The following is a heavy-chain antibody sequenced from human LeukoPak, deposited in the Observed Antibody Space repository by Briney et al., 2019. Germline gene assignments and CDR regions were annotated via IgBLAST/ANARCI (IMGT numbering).Heavy chain of an antibody. CDR1: GFTFSDYN. J-gene: IGHJ4*02. CDR2: IRYDGSNK. CDR3: AKESVWFGESNPFDY. V-gene: IGHV3-30*02. D-gene: IGHD3-10*01. Sequence: GGSLRLSCAASGFTFSDYNMRWIRQAPGKGLEWVTFIRYDGSNKYYADSVKGRFTISRDNSKNTLSLQMNSLRAEDTAVYYCAKESVWFGESNPFDYWGQGTLVTVSS.